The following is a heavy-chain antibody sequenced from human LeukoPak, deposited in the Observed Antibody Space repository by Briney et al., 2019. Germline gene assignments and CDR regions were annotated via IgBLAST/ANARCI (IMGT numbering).Heavy chain of an antibody. J-gene: IGHJ4*02. CDR1: GFTFSSYW. CDR3: AKDRIAARPGPYYFDY. CDR2: INSDGSST. Sequence: GGSLRLSCAASGFTFSSYWMHWVRQAPGKGLVWVSRINSDGSSTSCADSVKGRFTISRDNAKNTLYLQMNSLRAEDTAVYYCAKDRIAARPGPYYFDYWGQGTLVTVSS. V-gene: IGHV3-74*01. D-gene: IGHD6-6*01.